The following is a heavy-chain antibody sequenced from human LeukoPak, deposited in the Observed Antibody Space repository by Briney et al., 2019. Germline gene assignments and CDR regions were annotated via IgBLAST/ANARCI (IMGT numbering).Heavy chain of an antibody. J-gene: IGHJ4*02. CDR2: IYYSGST. V-gene: IGHV4-59*01. Sequence: SETLSLTCTVSGGSISSYYWSWIRQPPGKGLEWIGYIYYSGSTNYNPSLKSRVTISVDTSKNQFSLKLSSVTAADTAVYYCACSTLIAVAGDYWGQGTLVTVSS. CDR1: GGSISSYY. D-gene: IGHD6-19*01. CDR3: ACSTLIAVAGDY.